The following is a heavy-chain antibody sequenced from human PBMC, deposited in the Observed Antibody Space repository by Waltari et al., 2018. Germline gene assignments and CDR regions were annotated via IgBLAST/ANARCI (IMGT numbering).Heavy chain of an antibody. CDR3: ARHYYDFWSGYLDAFDI. Sequence: QVQLQESGPGLVKPSETLSLTCTVSGGSISSYYWSWIRQPPGKGLEWIGYIYYSGSTNYNPSLKSRVTISVDTSKNQFSLKLSSVTAADTAVYYCARHYYDFWSGYLDAFDIWGQGTMVTVSS. D-gene: IGHD3-3*01. V-gene: IGHV4-59*08. CDR1: GGSISSYY. J-gene: IGHJ3*02. CDR2: IYYSGST.